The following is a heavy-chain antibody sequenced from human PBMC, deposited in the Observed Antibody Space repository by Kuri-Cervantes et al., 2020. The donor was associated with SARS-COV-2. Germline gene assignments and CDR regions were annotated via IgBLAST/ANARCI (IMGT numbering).Heavy chain of an antibody. J-gene: IGHJ3*02. CDR3: ARDTGKGYCGGGSCQDAYDI. D-gene: IGHD2-15*01. V-gene: IGHV3-53*01. CDR2: IYSGSNT. CDR1: GFSVGTNY. Sequence: GESLKISCAASGFSVGTNYMSWVRQAPGKGLEWVSVIYSGSNTYYADSVKGRFTIARDNSKNTLNVQMNSLRVEDTGVYYCARDTGKGYCGGGSCQDAYDIWGQGTTVTVSS.